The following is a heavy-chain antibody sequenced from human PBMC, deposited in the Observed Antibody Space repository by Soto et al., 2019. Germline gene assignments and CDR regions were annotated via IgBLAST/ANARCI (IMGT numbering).Heavy chain of an antibody. V-gene: IGHV1-2*04. CDR2: INPNSGGT. CDR3: ARASLFPSSCGGDCNWYFDL. D-gene: IGHD2-21*02. CDR1: GYTFTGYY. Sequence: QVQLVQSGAEVKKPGASVKVSCKASGYTFTGYYMHWVRQAPGQGLEWMGWINPNSGGTNYAQKFQGWVTMTRDTSISTYYEVRSRLRADDTAVYYGARASLFPSSCGGDCNWYFDLWGRGTLVTVSS. J-gene: IGHJ2*01.